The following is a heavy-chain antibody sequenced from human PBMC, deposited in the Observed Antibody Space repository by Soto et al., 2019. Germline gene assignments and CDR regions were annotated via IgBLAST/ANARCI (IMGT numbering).Heavy chain of an antibody. D-gene: IGHD3-3*01. Sequence: PSETLSLTCTFSCGSIISYYWSWIRQPAGKGLEWIGRIYTSGSTNYNPSLKSRVTMSVDTSKNQFSLKLSSVTAADTAVYYCAREGYDFWSGSNPYYFDYWGQGTLVTVSS. CDR1: CGSIISYY. V-gene: IGHV4-4*07. CDR2: IYTSGST. CDR3: AREGYDFWSGSNPYYFDY. J-gene: IGHJ4*02.